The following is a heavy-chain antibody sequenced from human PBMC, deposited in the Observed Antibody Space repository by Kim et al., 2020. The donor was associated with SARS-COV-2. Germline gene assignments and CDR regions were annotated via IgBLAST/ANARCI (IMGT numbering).Heavy chain of an antibody. CDR3: AKAPPYSRHFDY. CDR1: GFTFSSYA. V-gene: IGHV3-23*01. D-gene: IGHD6-13*01. CDR2: ISAGGDKT. J-gene: IGHJ4*02. Sequence: GGSLRLSCAASGFTFSSYAMSWVRQAPGKGLEWVSTISAGGDKTFYTDSVKGRFTISRDNSKNTLNLQMNSLRAEDTAVYSCAKAPPYSRHFDYWGQGTLVTVSS.